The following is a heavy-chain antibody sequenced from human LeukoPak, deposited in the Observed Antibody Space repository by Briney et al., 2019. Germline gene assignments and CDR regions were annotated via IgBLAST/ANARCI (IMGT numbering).Heavy chain of an antibody. CDR3: ARSGRGTYYYFDL. J-gene: IGHJ4*02. V-gene: IGHV1-2*02. CDR2: INPNSGGT. Sequence: ASVKVSCKASGYTFTGYYMHWVRQAPGQGLEWMGWINPNSGGTNYAQKFLGRVSMTADTATSTAYMELRSLTSDDTAMYYCARSGRGTYYYFDLWGQGTLVTVSS. D-gene: IGHD5-12*01. CDR1: GYTFTGYY.